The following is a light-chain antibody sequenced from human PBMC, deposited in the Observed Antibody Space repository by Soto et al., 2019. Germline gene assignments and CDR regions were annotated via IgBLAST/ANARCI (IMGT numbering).Light chain of an antibody. CDR3: QQFNFTVWT. Sequence: EVVLTQSPGTLSLSPGESATLSCRASQSVYNNYLAWYQQKPGQAPRLLIYGASNRATDVPERFSASGSGTDFTLTIRRLEPEDFAVYYCQQFNFTVWTFGQGTRVEIK. CDR2: GAS. CDR1: QSVYNNY. V-gene: IGKV3-20*01. J-gene: IGKJ1*01.